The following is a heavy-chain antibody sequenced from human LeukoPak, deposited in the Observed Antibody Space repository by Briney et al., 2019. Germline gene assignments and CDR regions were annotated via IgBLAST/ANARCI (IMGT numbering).Heavy chain of an antibody. Sequence: SETLSRTCTVSGGSISSYYWSWIRQAAGKGLQWIGRIYTSGSTDYNPSLKTRLTMSVDTSKNQFSLKLSSVTAADTAVYYCARGGSSWQSFDYWGQGTLVTVSS. CDR3: ARGGSSWQSFDY. D-gene: IGHD6-13*01. V-gene: IGHV4-4*07. CDR1: GGSISSYY. J-gene: IGHJ4*02. CDR2: IYTSGST.